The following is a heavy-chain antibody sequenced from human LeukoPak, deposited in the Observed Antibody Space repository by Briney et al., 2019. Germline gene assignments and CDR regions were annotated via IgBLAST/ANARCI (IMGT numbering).Heavy chain of an antibody. J-gene: IGHJ5*02. Sequence: GGSLRLSCAASGFTFSSYGMHWVRQAPGTGLEWVAVIWYDGSNKYYADSVKGRFTISRDNSKNTLYLQMSSLRAEDTAVYYCARGEGQLVRRSWFDPWGQGTLVTVSS. CDR3: ARGEGQLVRRSWFDP. CDR2: IWYDGSNK. V-gene: IGHV3-33*01. CDR1: GFTFSSYG. D-gene: IGHD6-13*01.